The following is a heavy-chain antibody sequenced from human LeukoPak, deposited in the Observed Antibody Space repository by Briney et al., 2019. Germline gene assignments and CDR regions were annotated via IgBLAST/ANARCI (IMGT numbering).Heavy chain of an antibody. Sequence: SETLSLTCTVSGGSIRSYYWSCIRQPPGKGLEWIGYIYYSGSTNYNPSLKSRVTISVDTSKNQFSLKLSSVTAADTAVYYCARGRWLSNFDYWGQGTLVTVSS. CDR1: GGSIRSYY. V-gene: IGHV4-59*01. CDR2: IYYSGST. D-gene: IGHD5-24*01. J-gene: IGHJ4*02. CDR3: ARGRWLSNFDY.